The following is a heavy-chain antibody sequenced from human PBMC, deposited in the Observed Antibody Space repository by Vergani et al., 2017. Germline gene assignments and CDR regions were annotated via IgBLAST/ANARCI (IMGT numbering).Heavy chain of an antibody. V-gene: IGHV7-4-1*01. CDR3: ARVKRGRRAVGATDS. D-gene: IGHD6-19*01. Sequence: QEQLVQSGSELKKPGASVKVSCKASGYSFNNYAIHWVRQAPGQGLEWMGWINPTTGNPTYARAFTGRFVFSLDTSISTAYLQIGSLKAEDTAVYFCARVKRGRRAVGATDSWGQGTLLTVSS. CDR1: GYSFNNYA. J-gene: IGHJ4*02. CDR2: INPTTGNP.